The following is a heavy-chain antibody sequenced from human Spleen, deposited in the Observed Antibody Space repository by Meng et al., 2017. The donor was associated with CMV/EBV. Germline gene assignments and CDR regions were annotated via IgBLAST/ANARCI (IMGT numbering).Heavy chain of an antibody. Sequence: YYMHGVRQAPGQGLEWMGGINPSSGGTNYAQKFQGRVTMTRDTSISTAYMELSRLRSDDTAVYYCARARLYYYDSSGYVDGPNWFDPWGQGTLVTVSS. V-gene: IGHV1-2*02. CDR2: INPSSGGT. J-gene: IGHJ5*02. CDR1: YY. CDR3: ARARLYYYDSSGYVDGPNWFDP. D-gene: IGHD3-22*01.